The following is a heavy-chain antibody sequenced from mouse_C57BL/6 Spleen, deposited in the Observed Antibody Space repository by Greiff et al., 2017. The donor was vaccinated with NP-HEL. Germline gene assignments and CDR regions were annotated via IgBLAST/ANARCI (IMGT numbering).Heavy chain of an antibody. J-gene: IGHJ2*01. CDR3: ARRGTTVAFDY. CDR2: IDPSDSET. Sequence: VQLQQPGAELVRPGSSVKLSCKASGYTFTSYWMHWVKQRPIQGLEWIGNIDPSDSETHYNQKFKDKATLTVDKSSSTAYMQLSSLTSEDSAVYYGARRGTTVAFDYWGQGTTLTVSS. V-gene: IGHV1-52*01. D-gene: IGHD1-1*01. CDR1: GYTFTSYW.